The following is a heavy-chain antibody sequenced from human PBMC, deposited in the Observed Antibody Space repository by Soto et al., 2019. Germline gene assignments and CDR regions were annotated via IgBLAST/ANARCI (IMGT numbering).Heavy chain of an antibody. D-gene: IGHD3-10*01. CDR1: GYTFTSYG. V-gene: IGHV1-18*01. Sequence: GASVKVSCKASGYTFTSYGISWVRQAPGQGLEWMGWISAYNGNTNYAQKLQGRVTMTTDTSTSTAYMELRSLRSDDTAVYYCARGLVYGFNYYYYGMDVWGQGTTVTAP. J-gene: IGHJ6*02. CDR3: ARGLVYGFNYYYYGMDV. CDR2: ISAYNGNT.